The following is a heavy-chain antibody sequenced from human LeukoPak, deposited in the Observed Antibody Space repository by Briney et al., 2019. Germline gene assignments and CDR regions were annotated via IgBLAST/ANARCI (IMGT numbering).Heavy chain of an antibody. Sequence: GSLRLSCAASGFTFSSYAMSWVRQPPGKGLEWIGEINHSGSTNYNPSLKSRVTISVDTSKNQFSLKLSSVTAADTAVYYCARGTVVTTWSVTEPFDYWGQGTLVTVSS. J-gene: IGHJ4*02. D-gene: IGHD4-4*01. CDR1: GFTFSSYA. CDR3: ARGTVVTTWSVTEPFDY. V-gene: IGHV4-34*01. CDR2: INHSGST.